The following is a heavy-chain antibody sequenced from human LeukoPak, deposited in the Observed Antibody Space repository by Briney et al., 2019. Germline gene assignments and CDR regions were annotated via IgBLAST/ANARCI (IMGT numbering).Heavy chain of an antibody. V-gene: IGHV1-18*01. CDR3: ARIERHYYGSWRVNPIEYYFDY. CDR2: ISAYNGNT. D-gene: IGHD3-10*01. J-gene: IGHJ4*02. CDR1: GYTFTSYG. Sequence: GASVKVSCKASGYTFTSYGISWVQQAPGQGLEWMGWISAYNGNTNYAQKLQGRVTMTTDTSTSTAYMELRSLRSDDTAVYYCARIERHYYGSWRVNPIEYYFDYWGQGTLVTVSS.